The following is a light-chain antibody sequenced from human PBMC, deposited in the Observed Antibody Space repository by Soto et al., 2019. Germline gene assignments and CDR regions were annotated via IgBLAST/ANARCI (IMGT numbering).Light chain of an antibody. V-gene: IGLV2-14*01. CDR2: EVS. Sequence: QSVLTQPASVSGSPGQSITISCTGTNSDVGYYNYVSWFQQHPGKAPKLMIYEVSNRPSGVSNRFSGSKSGNTASLTISGLQAEDEADYYCSSYTTSTTLIFG. CDR3: SSYTTSTTLI. CDR1: NSDVGYYNY. J-gene: IGLJ2*01.